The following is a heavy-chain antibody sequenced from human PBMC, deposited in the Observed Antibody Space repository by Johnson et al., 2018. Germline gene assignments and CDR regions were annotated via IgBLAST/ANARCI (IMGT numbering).Heavy chain of an antibody. J-gene: IGHJ1*01. D-gene: IGHD6-19*01. Sequence: EVQLLETGGGLVQPGGSRRLSCVVSGFTFSSYPLHLVRQAPGQGLEYVSAISSNGGSTFYADSVQGRFTISRDSSKNTLYLQMGSLRPEDTAVYYCARGPPLAVTGWWGLVDTLPPYFQHWGQGTLVTVSS. CDR3: ARGPPLAVTGWWGLVDTLPPYFQH. CDR1: GFTFSSYP. V-gene: IGHV3-64*07. CDR2: ISSNGGST.